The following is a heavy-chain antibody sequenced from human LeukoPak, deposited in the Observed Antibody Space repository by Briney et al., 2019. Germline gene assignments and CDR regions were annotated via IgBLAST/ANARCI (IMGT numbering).Heavy chain of an antibody. Sequence: ASVKVSCKASGCTFTSYDINWVRQATGQGLEWMGWMNPNSGNTGYAQKFQGRVTMTRNTSISTAYMELSSLRSEDTAVYYCATSSGWYRANWFDPWGQGTLVTVSS. V-gene: IGHV1-8*01. D-gene: IGHD6-19*01. J-gene: IGHJ5*02. CDR3: ATSSGWYRANWFDP. CDR1: GCTFTSYD. CDR2: MNPNSGNT.